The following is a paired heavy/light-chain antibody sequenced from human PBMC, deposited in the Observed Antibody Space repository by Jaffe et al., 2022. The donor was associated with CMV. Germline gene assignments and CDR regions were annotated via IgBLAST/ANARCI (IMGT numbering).Heavy chain of an antibody. J-gene: IGHJ3*02. V-gene: IGHV4-39*01. CDR3: ARHPPAGVSSSWYGWKDAFDI. D-gene: IGHD6-13*01. CDR1: GGSISSSSYY. CDR2: IYYSGST. Sequence: QLQLQESGPGLVKPSETLSLTCTVSGGSISSSSYYWGWIRQPPGKGLEWIGSIYYSGSTYYNPSLKSRVTISVDTSKNQFSLKLSSVTAADTAVYYCARHPPAGVSSSWYGWKDAFDIWGQGTMVTVSS.
Light chain of an antibody. CDR2: DVS. V-gene: IGLV2-14*03. CDR1: SSDVGGYNY. Sequence: QSALTQPASVSGSPGQSITISCTGTSSDVGGYNYVSWYQQHPGKAPKLMIYDVSNRPSGVSNRFSGSKSGNTASLTISGLQAEDEADYYCSSYTSSSTQFGGGTKLTVL. J-gene: IGLJ2*01. CDR3: SSYTSSSTQ.